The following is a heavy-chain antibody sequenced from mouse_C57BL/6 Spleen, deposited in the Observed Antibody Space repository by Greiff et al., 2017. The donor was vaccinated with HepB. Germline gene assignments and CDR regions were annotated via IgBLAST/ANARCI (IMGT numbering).Heavy chain of an antibody. J-gene: IGHJ1*03. CDR3: ARGRNYYGSGYFDV. V-gene: IGHV1-69*01. CDR2: IDPSDSYT. D-gene: IGHD1-1*01. CDR1: GYTFTSYW. Sequence: VQLQQPGAELVMPGASVKLSCKASGYTFTSYWMHWVKQRPGQGLEWIGEIDPSDSYTNYNQKFKGKSTLTVDKSSSTAYMQLSSLTSEDSAVYYCARGRNYYGSGYFDVWGTGTTVTVSS.